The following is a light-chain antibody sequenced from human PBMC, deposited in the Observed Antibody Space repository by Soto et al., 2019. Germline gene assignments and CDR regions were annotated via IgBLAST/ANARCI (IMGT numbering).Light chain of an antibody. J-gene: IGKJ4*01. CDR1: QSVSIF. CDR2: DAP. CDR3: QQRFRWPFT. Sequence: EIVLTQSPGAMSLSPGETVTLSCRASQSVSIFLAWYQQKPGQAPRLLSYDAPNRATGIPAKISGSGSGTDFTLTISSLLPEDFGVDYCQQRFRWPFTFGGGTKVESK. V-gene: IGKV3-11*01.